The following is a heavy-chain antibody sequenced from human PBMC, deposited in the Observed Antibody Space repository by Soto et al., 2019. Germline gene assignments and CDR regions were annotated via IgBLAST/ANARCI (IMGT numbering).Heavy chain of an antibody. Sequence: QVQLVESGGGVVQPGRSLRLSCAASGFTFSSYAMHWVRQAPGKGLEWVAVISYDGSNKYYADSVKGRFTISRDNSKNTLYLQMNSLRAEDTAVYYCARDLTGSGWGYYYYYGMDVW. CDR1: GFTFSSYA. V-gene: IGHV3-30-3*01. J-gene: IGHJ6*01. D-gene: IGHD6-19*01. CDR2: ISYDGSNK. CDR3: ARDLTGSGWGYYYYYGMDV.